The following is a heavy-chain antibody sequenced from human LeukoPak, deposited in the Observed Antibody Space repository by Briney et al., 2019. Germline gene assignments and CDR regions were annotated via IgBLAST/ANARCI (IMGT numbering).Heavy chain of an antibody. J-gene: IGHJ5*02. CDR1: GGSFSGYY. V-gene: IGHV4-34*01. CDR2: INHSGST. D-gene: IGHD3-10*01. Sequence: SETLSLTCAVYGGSFSGYYWSRIRQPPGKGLEWIGEINHSGSTNYNPSLKSRVTISVDTSKNQFSLKLSSVTAADTAVYYCARGGPIMVRGVTGLDPWGQGTLVTVSS. CDR3: ARGGPIMVRGVTGLDP.